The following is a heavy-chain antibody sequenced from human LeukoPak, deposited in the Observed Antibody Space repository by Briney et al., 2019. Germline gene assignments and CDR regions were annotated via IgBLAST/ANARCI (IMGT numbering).Heavy chain of an antibody. V-gene: IGHV3-30*04. D-gene: IGHD5-18*01. J-gene: IGHJ4*02. CDR2: ISYDGSNK. Sequence: GGSLRLSCAASGFTFSSYAMHWVRQAPGKGLEWVAVISYDGSNKYYADSVKGRFTISRDNAKNSLYRQMNSLRAEDTAVYYCASSGYSYVSFDYWGQGTLVTVSS. CDR1: GFTFSSYA. CDR3: ASSGYSYVSFDY.